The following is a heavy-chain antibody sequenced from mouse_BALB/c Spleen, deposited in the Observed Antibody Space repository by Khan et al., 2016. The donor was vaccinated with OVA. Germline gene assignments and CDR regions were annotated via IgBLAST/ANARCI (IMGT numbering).Heavy chain of an antibody. D-gene: IGHD1-1*01. Sequence: VQLQQSGPELVKPGASVKISCKASGYSFTGYFMHWVMQSHGKSLEWIGRINPHFGETFYNQKFLDKATLTVDDSSSTAHLEHRSLATEDYAVYYCARNYGSDFDYWGQGTTLTVSS. CDR1: GYSFTGYF. CDR2: INPHFGET. CDR3: ARNYGSDFDY. V-gene: IGHV1-20*02. J-gene: IGHJ2*01.